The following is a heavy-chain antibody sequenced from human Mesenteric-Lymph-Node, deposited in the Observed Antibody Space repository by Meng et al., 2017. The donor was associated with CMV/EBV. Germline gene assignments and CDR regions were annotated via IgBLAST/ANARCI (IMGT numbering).Heavy chain of an antibody. J-gene: IGHJ5*02. D-gene: IGHD1-1*01. CDR3: AKAANFAFDP. CDR2: IYSAGSPT. Sequence: GGSLRLSCAASGFTFSSHALTWVRQAPGKGLEWVSLIYSAGSPTYYADSVKGRFTISRDNSKNILYLQMHSLRAEDTAIYYCAKAANFAFDPWGQGTLVTVSS. V-gene: IGHV3-23*03. CDR1: GFTFSSHA.